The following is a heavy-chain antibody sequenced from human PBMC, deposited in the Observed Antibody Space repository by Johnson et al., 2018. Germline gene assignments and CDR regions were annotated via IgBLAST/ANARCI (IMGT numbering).Heavy chain of an antibody. CDR2: ISYDGSNK. CDR3: ARDYYDSSGPEYYYYYMDV. V-gene: IGHV3-30-3*01. D-gene: IGHD3-22*01. J-gene: IGHJ6*03. Sequence: QVQLVQSGGGVVQPGRSLRLSCAASGFTFSSYAMHWVRQAPGKGLEWVAVISYDGSNKYYADSVKGRFTISRDNSKNTLYLQMNSLRAEDTAVYYWARDYYDSSGPEYYYYYMDVWGKGTTVTVSS. CDR1: GFTFSSYA.